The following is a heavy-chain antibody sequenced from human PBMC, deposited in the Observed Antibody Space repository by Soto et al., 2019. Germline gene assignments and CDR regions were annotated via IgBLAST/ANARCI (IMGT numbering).Heavy chain of an antibody. CDR3: ARDRYYDILTSYFTPTARYYYYGMDV. CDR2: IYTSGST. V-gene: IGHV4-4*07. Sequence: ETLSLTCTVSGGSISSYYWSWIRQPAGKGLEWIGRIYTSGSTNYNPSLKSRVTMSVDTSKNQFSLKLSSVTAADTAVYYCARDRYYDILTSYFTPTARYYYYGMDVWGQGTTVTVSS. D-gene: IGHD3-9*01. J-gene: IGHJ6*02. CDR1: GGSISSYY.